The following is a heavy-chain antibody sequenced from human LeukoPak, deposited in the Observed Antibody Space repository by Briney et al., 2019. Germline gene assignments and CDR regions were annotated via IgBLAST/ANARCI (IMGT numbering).Heavy chain of an antibody. D-gene: IGHD3-9*01. Sequence: ASVKVSCKASGYTFTGYYMHWVRQAPGQGLEWMGRINPNSGGTNYAQKFQGRVTMTRDTSISTAYMELSRLRSDDTAVYYCARGIRYFDWLPQPDYYYYMDVWGKGTTVTISS. V-gene: IGHV1-2*02. CDR1: GYTFTGYY. CDR3: ARGIRYFDWLPQPDYYYYMDV. CDR2: INPNSGGT. J-gene: IGHJ6*03.